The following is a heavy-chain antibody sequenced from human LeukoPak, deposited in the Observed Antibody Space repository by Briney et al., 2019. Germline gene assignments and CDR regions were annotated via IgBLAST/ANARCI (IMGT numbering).Heavy chain of an antibody. CDR2: ISAYNGNT. V-gene: IGHV1-18*01. J-gene: IGHJ4*02. Sequence: ASVKVSCKASGYTFTSYGISWVRQAPGQGLEWMGWISAYNGNTNYAQKLQGRVTMTTDTSTSTAYMELGSLRSDDTAVYYCARDWGTYYYDSSAIGAITDYWGQGTLVTVSS. CDR1: GYTFTSYG. CDR3: ARDWGTYYYDSSAIGAITDY. D-gene: IGHD3-22*01.